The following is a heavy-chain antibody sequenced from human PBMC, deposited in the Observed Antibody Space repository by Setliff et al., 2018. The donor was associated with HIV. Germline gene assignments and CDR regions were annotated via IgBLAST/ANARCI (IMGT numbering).Heavy chain of an antibody. CDR3: ARGGGYDRSGYYPFDY. Sequence: PSETLSLTCAVYGGSLSGYHWSWIRQSPEKGLEWIGEINHSGSTNYNPSLKSRVTMSVDTSKNQFSLKLSSVTAADTAVYYCARGGGYDRSGYYPFDYWGQGTPVTVSS. V-gene: IGHV4-34*01. D-gene: IGHD3-22*01. CDR1: GGSLSGYH. CDR2: INHSGST. J-gene: IGHJ4*02.